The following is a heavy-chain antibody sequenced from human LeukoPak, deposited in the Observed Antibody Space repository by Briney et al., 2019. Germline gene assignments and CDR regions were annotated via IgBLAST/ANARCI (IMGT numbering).Heavy chain of an antibody. CDR3: AREPTYSSSWYTSCDY. CDR2: IRFDGSNN. CDR1: GFTFNSYG. Sequence: GGSLRLSCAASGFTFNSYGIHWVRQAPGKGLEWVAFIRFDGSNNYYADSVKGRFTISRDNAKNSLYLQMNSLRVEDTGVYYCAREPTYSSSWYTSCDYWGQGTLVTVSS. D-gene: IGHD6-13*01. V-gene: IGHV3-30*02. J-gene: IGHJ4*02.